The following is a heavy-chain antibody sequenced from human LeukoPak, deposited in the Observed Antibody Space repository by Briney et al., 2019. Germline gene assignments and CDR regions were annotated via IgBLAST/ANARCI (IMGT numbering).Heavy chain of an antibody. J-gene: IGHJ4*02. D-gene: IGHD3-10*01. CDR1: GYTFTSYV. V-gene: IGHV1-2*06. Sequence: GASVKVSCKASGYTFTSYVISWVRQAPGQGLEWMGQINPNSAASHYAQKFQDRVTMTSDTSINMAYMELRSLRSDDTAVYYCARDFYGSRPGAFDYWGQGTLITVSS. CDR2: INPNSAAS. CDR3: ARDFYGSRPGAFDY.